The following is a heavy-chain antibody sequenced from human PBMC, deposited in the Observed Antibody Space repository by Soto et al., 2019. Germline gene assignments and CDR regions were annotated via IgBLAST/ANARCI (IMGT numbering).Heavy chain of an antibody. J-gene: IGHJ3*01. CDR2: VHHSGIT. Sequence: QVQLHEWGAGLLKPSETLSLTCAVYGGSFSGYYWSWVRQPPGKGLEWIGEVHHSGITNYNPPLKSRRRISQDTSKNRFAVELSSVTASDTAVYYCARFLWFASRRTLDPFEVWGQGIKVSVSS. D-gene: IGHD3-10*01. CDR1: GGSFSGYY. CDR3: ARFLWFASRRTLDPFEV. V-gene: IGHV4-34*01.